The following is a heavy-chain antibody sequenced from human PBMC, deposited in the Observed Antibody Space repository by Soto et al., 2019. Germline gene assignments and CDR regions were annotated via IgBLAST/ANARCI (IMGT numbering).Heavy chain of an antibody. D-gene: IGHD3-3*01. Sequence: SETLSLTCTVSGGTIRSYDWSWIRQPPGKGLEWIGYIYYSGSTNYNPSLKSRVTISVDTSKNQFSLKLSSVTAADTAVYYCARRYYDFWSGYYEYFDYWGQGTLVTVSS. J-gene: IGHJ4*02. CDR2: IYYSGST. V-gene: IGHV4-59*01. CDR1: GGTIRSYD. CDR3: ARRYYDFWSGYYEYFDY.